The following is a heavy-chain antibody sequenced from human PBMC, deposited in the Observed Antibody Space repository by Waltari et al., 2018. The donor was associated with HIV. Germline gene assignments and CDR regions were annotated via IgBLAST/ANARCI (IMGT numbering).Heavy chain of an antibody. CDR2: INAGNGNT. Sequence: QVQLVPSGAEVKKPGAPVTVSCKASGYTFPSYAMHWVRQAPGQRLGWMGWINAGNGNTKYSQKCQGRVTITRDTSASTAYMELSSLRSEDTAVYYCARGRGGWFDPWGQGTLVTVSS. V-gene: IGHV1-3*01. D-gene: IGHD3-16*01. CDR1: GYTFPSYA. J-gene: IGHJ5*02. CDR3: ARGRGGWFDP.